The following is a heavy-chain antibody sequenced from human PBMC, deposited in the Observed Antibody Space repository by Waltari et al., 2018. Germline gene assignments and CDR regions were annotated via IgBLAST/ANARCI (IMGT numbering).Heavy chain of an antibody. V-gene: IGHV1-46*03. CDR1: GYPFTSYY. J-gene: IGHJ4*02. CDR3: ARGFGVVPDSY. D-gene: IGHD3-3*01. Sequence: QVQLVQSGAEVKTPGASVKVSCKASGYPFTSYYMHWVRQAPGQGLEWMGIINPSGGSTSYAQKFQGRVTMTRDTSTSTVYMELSSLRSEDTVVYYCARGFGVVPDSYWGQGTLVTVSS. CDR2: INPSGGST.